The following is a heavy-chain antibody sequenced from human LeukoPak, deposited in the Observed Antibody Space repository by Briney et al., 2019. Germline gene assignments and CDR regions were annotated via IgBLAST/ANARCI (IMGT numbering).Heavy chain of an antibody. D-gene: IGHD4/OR15-4a*01. CDR2: ISGSGSTI. Sequence: GGSLRLSCAASGFSFNNFAMSWVRQAPGKGLEWVSAISGSGSTIFYADSVKGRFTVSRDNSENTLFLQMNSLRAEYTALYYCAKATMDTTYFDSWGQGTLVTVSS. CDR3: AKATMDTTYFDS. CDR1: GFSFNNFA. V-gene: IGHV3-23*01. J-gene: IGHJ4*02.